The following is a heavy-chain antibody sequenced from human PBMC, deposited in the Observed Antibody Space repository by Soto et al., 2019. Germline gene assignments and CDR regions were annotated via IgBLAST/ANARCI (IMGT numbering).Heavy chain of an antibody. V-gene: IGHV3-11*01. CDR2: ISFSGDIA. D-gene: IGHD2-8*01. CDR1: GFSFSDSY. J-gene: IGHJ6*02. CDR3: GRENGHPGPNYAMDV. Sequence: PGGSLRLSCAASGFSFSDSYMSWIRQVPGKGLEWLSYISFSGDIAYYADSVEGRFTVSRDNAKNSLYLQMNSLRVDDTAVYYCGRENGHPGPNYAMDVWGQGTSVTVSS.